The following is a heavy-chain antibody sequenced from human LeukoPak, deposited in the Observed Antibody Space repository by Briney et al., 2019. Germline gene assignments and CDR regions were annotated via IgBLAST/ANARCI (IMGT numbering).Heavy chain of an antibody. V-gene: IGHV3-30*02. CDR1: GFTFSSCG. CDR2: IRNDGTTK. D-gene: IGHD4-11*01. J-gene: IGHJ4*02. CDR3: AGGTVTTFDY. Sequence: GGSLRLSCAASGFTFSSCGMHWVRQAPGKGLEWVTFIRNDGTTKYYADSVKGRFTISRDNSKNTLYLQMNILRAEDTAVYYSAGGTVTTFDYWGQGTLVTVSS.